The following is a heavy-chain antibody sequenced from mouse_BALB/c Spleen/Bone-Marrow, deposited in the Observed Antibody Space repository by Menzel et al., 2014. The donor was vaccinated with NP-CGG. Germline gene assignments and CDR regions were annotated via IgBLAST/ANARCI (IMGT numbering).Heavy chain of an antibody. D-gene: IGHD4-1*01. V-gene: IGHV6-6*02. CDR2: IRLKSNNYAT. Sequence: EVKLVESGGGLVQPGGSMKLSCVASGFTFSNYWMNWVRQSPEKGLEWVAEIRLKSNNYATHYAESVKGRFTISRDDSKSSVYLQMNNLRAEDTGIYYCTRITGKIDYWGQGTTLTVSS. CDR1: GFTFSNYW. J-gene: IGHJ2*01. CDR3: TRITGKIDY.